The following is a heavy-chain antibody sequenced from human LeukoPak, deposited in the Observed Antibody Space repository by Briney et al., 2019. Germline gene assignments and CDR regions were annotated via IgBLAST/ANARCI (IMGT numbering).Heavy chain of an antibody. D-gene: IGHD2-15*01. V-gene: IGHV1-2*02. J-gene: IGHJ5*01. CDR2: INPNSGGT. CDR3: ARVLGYCSGGSCFTGGCS. Sequence: VPVKACPTASGYTFAAYYIHMVRQAPGQGLEWMGWINPNSGGTNYAQTFQGRVTMTRDTSISTANMALSRLTSDDTAVDCGARVLGYCSGGSCFTGGCSWG. CDR1: GYTFAAYY.